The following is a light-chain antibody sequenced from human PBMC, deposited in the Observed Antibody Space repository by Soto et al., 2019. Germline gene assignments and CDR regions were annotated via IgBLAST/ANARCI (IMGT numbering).Light chain of an antibody. CDR1: QGISSW. J-gene: IGKJ4*01. Sequence: QMTQSPSSVSAYVGDRVTITCRASQGISSWLAWYQQKPGTAPKLLIYSTSSLQSGVPSRFSGSGSGIDFSLTISSLQPEDFGTYYCQQTSSFPLTFGGGTKVEIK. V-gene: IGKV1-12*01. CDR3: QQTSSFPLT. CDR2: STS.